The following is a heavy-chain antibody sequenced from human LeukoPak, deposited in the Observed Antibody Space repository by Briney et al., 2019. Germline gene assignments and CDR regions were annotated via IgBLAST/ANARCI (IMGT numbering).Heavy chain of an antibody. CDR1: GFTFSTYT. V-gene: IGHV3-64D*09. J-gene: IGHJ6*02. D-gene: IGHD4-17*01. CDR2: ISSKGGST. Sequence: GGSLRLSCSASGFTFSTYTMHWVRQAPGKGLEYVSAISSKGGSTYYADSVKGRFTISRDNSKNTLYLQMSNLRAEDTAVYYCVRAVTREDYYYYGMDVWGQGTTVTVSS. CDR3: VRAVTREDYYYYGMDV.